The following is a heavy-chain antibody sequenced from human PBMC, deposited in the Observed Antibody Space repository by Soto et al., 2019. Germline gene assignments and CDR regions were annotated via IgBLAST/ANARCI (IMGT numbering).Heavy chain of an antibody. CDR2: IYWDDDK. Sequence: QITLKESGPTLVKPTQTLTLTCTFSGFSLTTRGVGVGWIRQPPVMALECLALIYWDDDKRYSPSLQSRLSITKDTSKNQVVLTMSNVDPVDTATYYCAHIPNYYQYDWFDPWGRGTLVSVSS. J-gene: IGHJ5*02. V-gene: IGHV2-5*02. CDR1: GFSLTTRGVG. CDR3: AHIPNYYQYDWFDP. D-gene: IGHD3-16*01.